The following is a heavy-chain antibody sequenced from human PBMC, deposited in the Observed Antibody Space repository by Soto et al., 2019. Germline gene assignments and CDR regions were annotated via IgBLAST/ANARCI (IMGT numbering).Heavy chain of an antibody. CDR3: AKLGSGYYTGLYFDY. D-gene: IGHD3-3*01. Sequence: PGGSLRLSCAASGFSFGDYWMSWVRQAPGKGLEWVAHMKKDGSEKYYVDSVKGRFSVSRDNSKNSLYLQMDSLRAEDTAVYYCAKLGSGYYTGLYFDYWGQGTLVTVS. CDR2: MKKDGSEK. CDR1: GFSFGDYW. V-gene: IGHV3-7*03. J-gene: IGHJ4*02.